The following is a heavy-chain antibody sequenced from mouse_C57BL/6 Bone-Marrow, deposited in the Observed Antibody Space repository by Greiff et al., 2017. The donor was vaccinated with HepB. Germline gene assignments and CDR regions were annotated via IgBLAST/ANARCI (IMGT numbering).Heavy chain of an antibody. CDR3: ARSSYYYGSSYAMDY. J-gene: IGHJ4*01. Sequence: QVQLQQPGAELVRPGSSVKLSCKASGYTFTSYWMDWVKQRPGQGLEWIGNIYPSDSETHYNQKFKDKATLTVDKSSSTAYMQLSSLTSEDSAVYYCARSSYYYGSSYAMDYWGQGTSVTVSS. D-gene: IGHD1-1*01. CDR1: GYTFTSYW. CDR2: IYPSDSET. V-gene: IGHV1-61*01.